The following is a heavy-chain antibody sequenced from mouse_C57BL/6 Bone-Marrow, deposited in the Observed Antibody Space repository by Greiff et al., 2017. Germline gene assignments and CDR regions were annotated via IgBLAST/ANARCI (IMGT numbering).Heavy chain of an antibody. V-gene: IGHV1-81*01. D-gene: IGHD3-2*02. CDR2: IYPRSGNT. Sequence: QVHVKQSGAELARPGASVKLSCKASGYTFTSSGISWVKQRTGQGLEWIGEIYPRSGNTYYNEKFKGKATLTADKSSSTAYMELRSLTSEDSAVYFCASPSGSSGYAMDYWGQGTSVTVSS. J-gene: IGHJ4*01. CDR1: GYTFTSSG. CDR3: ASPSGSSGYAMDY.